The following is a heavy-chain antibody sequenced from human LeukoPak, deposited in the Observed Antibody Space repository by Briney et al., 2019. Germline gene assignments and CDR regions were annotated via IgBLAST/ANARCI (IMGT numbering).Heavy chain of an antibody. D-gene: IGHD3-22*01. CDR1: GGSIRSYY. Sequence: SETLSLTCTVSGGSIRSYYWSWIRQPPGKGLEWIGYIHYSGSTNYNPSLKSRVTTSVDTSKNQISLKVSSVTAADTAVYYCARGGGTEWLLVPFEYWGQGTLVTVSS. V-gene: IGHV4-59*01. CDR2: IHYSGST. J-gene: IGHJ4*02. CDR3: ARGGGTEWLLVPFEY.